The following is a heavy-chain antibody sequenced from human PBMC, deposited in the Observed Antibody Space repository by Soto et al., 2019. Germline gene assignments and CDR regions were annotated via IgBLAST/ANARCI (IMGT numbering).Heavy chain of an antibody. Sequence: GASVKVSCKASGGTFSSYAVSWVRQAPGQGLEWMGGIIPIFGTANYAQKFQGRVTITADESTSTAYMELSSLRSEDTAVYYCARESDRGSSGYYHDAFDIWGQGTMVTVSS. CDR2: IIPIFGTA. CDR3: ARESDRGSSGYYHDAFDI. D-gene: IGHD3-22*01. J-gene: IGHJ3*02. V-gene: IGHV1-69*13. CDR1: GGTFSSYA.